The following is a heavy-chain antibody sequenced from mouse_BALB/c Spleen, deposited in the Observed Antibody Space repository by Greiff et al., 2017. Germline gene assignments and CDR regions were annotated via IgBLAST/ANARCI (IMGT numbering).Heavy chain of an antibody. CDR2: ISSGGSYT. CDR3: ARITTAPMDY. CDR1: GFTFSSYA. Sequence: EVQLQQSGGGLVKPGGSLKLSCAASGFTFSSYAMSWVRQSPEKRLEWVAEISSGGSYTYYPDTVTGRFTISRDNAKNTLYLEMSSLRSEDTAMYYCARITTAPMDYWGQGTSVTVSS. V-gene: IGHV5-9-4*01. D-gene: IGHD1-2*01. J-gene: IGHJ4*01.